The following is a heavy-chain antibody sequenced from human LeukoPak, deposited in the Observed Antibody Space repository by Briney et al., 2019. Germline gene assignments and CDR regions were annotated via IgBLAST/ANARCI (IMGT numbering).Heavy chain of an antibody. CDR3: ARVTLIRGPPPV. Sequence: GGSLRLSCSASGFTFSSYAMHWVRQAPGKGLEYVSAISSNGGSTYYADSVKGRFTISRDNSKNTLYLQMNSLRVEDTAVYYCARVTLIRGPPPVWGRGTLVTVSS. CDR1: GFTFSSYA. D-gene: IGHD3-10*01. CDR2: ISSNGGST. J-gene: IGHJ4*02. V-gene: IGHV3-64*04.